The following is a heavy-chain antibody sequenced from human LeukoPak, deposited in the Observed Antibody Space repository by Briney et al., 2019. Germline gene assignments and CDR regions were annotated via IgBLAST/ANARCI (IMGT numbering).Heavy chain of an antibody. CDR1: GGSISSYY. D-gene: IGHD3-3*01. CDR2: IYYSGRT. CDR3: ARGTIWSGYPY. Sequence: SETLSLTCTVSGGSISSYYWSWIRQPPGKGLEWIGYIYYSGRTNYNPSLKSRVTISVDTSKNQSSLKLSSVTAADTAVYYCARGTIWSGYPYWGQGTLVTVSS. V-gene: IGHV4-59*01. J-gene: IGHJ4*02.